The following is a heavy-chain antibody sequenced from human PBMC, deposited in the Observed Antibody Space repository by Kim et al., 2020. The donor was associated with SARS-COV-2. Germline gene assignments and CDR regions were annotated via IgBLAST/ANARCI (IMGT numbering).Heavy chain of an antibody. V-gene: IGHV3-74*01. D-gene: IGHD6-13*01. Sequence: AKSVKGRVRISRHDAKNTLYLQMNSLGADDTAVYYCARRTATAGGYWYFDLWSRGTLVTVSS. J-gene: IGHJ2*01. CDR3: ARRTATAGGYWYFDL.